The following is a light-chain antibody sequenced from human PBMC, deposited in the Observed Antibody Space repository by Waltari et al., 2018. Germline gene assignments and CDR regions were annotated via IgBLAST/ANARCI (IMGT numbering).Light chain of an antibody. V-gene: IGKV1-5*03. CDR2: KAS. CDR1: QKISNW. CDR3: QQYNSFSST. Sequence: DIRMTQSPSPLSAFVGARVTITCRASQKISNWLAWYQQRPGKAPKLLIYKASTLETGVPSRFSGSGSGTEFTLTISSLQPDDFATYYCQQYNSFSSTFGGGTKVEIK. J-gene: IGKJ4*01.